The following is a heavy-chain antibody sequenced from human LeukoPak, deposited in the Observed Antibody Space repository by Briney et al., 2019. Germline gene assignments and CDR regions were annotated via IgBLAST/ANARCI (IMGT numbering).Heavy chain of an antibody. D-gene: IGHD6-19*01. CDR3: ARSGTAVAAPSFDY. CDR2: IYYSGST. CDR1: GGSISSHY. Sequence: KSSETLSLTCTVSGGSISSHYWSWIRQPPGKGLEWIGYIYYSGSTNYNPSLKSRVTISVDTSKNQFSLKLSSVTAADTAVYYCARSGTAVAAPSFDYWGQGTLVTVSS. V-gene: IGHV4-59*08. J-gene: IGHJ4*02.